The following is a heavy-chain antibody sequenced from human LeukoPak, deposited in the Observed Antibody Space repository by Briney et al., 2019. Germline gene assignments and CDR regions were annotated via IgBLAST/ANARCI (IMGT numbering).Heavy chain of an antibody. CDR2: IYSGGST. J-gene: IGHJ6*04. D-gene: IGHD3-10*02. CDR1: GFTVSSNY. Sequence: GGSLRLSCAASGFTVSSNYMSWVRQAPGKGLEWVSVIYSGGSTYYADSVEGRFTISRDNSKNTLYLQMNSLRAEDTAVYYCAELGITMIGGVWGKGTTVTISS. CDR3: AELGITMIGGV. V-gene: IGHV3-53*01.